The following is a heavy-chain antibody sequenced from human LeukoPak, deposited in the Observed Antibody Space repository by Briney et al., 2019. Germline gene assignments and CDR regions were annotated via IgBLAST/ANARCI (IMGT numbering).Heavy chain of an antibody. CDR3: AILTYYDILTGYPFDY. CDR2: IIPILGIA. Sequence: SVKVFCKPSGGTFSSYAISWVRQAPGQGLEWMGRIIPILGIANYAQKFQGRVTITADKSTSTAYMELSSLRSEDTAVYYCAILTYYDILTGYPFDYWGQGTLVTVSS. V-gene: IGHV1-69*04. J-gene: IGHJ4*02. CDR1: GGTFSSYA. D-gene: IGHD3-9*01.